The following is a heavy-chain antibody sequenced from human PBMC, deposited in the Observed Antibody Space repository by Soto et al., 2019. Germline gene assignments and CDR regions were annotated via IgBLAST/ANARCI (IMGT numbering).Heavy chain of an antibody. V-gene: IGHV2-5*01. CDR3: THSTNGYGGTVLLY. Sequence: QITLKESGPTLVQPTQTLTLTCTFSGFSLSTTGVAVGWVRQPPGKALNWLALIYWNDDKRYSPSLQSRLTINKDTSKNQVVLTMTNMDPVDTATYYCTHSTNGYGGTVLLYWGQGTLVTVSS. D-gene: IGHD5-12*01. J-gene: IGHJ4*02. CDR1: GFSLSTTGVA. CDR2: IYWNDDK.